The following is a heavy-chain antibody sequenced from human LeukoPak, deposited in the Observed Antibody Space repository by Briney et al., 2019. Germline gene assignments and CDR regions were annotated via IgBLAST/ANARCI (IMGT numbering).Heavy chain of an antibody. V-gene: IGHV4-39*01. CDR1: GGSISSSSYY. J-gene: IGHJ4*02. Sequence: PETLSLTCTVSGGSISSSSYYWGWIRQPPGKGLEWIGSIYYSGSTYYDPSLKSRVTISVDTSKNQFSLKLSSVTAADTAVYYCARRESLSGYSLWGQGTLVTVSS. D-gene: IGHD3-22*01. CDR3: ARRESLSGYSL. CDR2: IYYSGST.